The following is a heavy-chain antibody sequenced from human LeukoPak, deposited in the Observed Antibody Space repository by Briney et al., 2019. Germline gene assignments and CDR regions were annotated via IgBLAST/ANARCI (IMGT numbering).Heavy chain of an antibody. CDR1: GFTFSSYG. CDR2: ISSSSSYI. V-gene: IGHV3-21*04. CDR3: AKDSKGYSSGWDLDY. Sequence: PGGSLRLSCAASGFTFSSYGMNWVRQAPGKGLEWVSSISSSSSYIYYADSVKGRFTISRDNSKNTLYLQMNSLRAEDTALYYCAKDSKGYSSGWDLDYWGQGTLVTVSS. D-gene: IGHD6-19*01. J-gene: IGHJ4*02.